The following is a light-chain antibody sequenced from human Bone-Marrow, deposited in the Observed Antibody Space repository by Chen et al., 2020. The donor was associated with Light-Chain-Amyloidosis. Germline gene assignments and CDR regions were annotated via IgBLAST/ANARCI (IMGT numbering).Light chain of an antibody. V-gene: IGLV2-14*01. J-gene: IGLJ1*01. Sequence: QSALIQPASVSGSPLQSITISCTGTSSYVGGDNHVSWYQQHPDKAPKLKIYEVTNRPSWVPDRFSGSKSDNTASLTISELQTEDEADYFCRSYTITSTLVFGSGTRVTDL. CDR2: EVT. CDR3: RSYTITSTLV. CDR1: SSYVGGDNH.